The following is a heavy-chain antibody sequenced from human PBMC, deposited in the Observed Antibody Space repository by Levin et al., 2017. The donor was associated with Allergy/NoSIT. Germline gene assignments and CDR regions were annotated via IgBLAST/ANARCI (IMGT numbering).Heavy chain of an antibody. Sequence: LSLTCAASGFTFRHSSMNWVRQAPGKGLEWVSYVSSSGNTIYYADSVKGRFTISRDNAQNSLYLQMNSLRVDDTALYYCVRDGYSGDYFSNWGQGTLVTVSS. CDR3: VRDGYSGDYFSN. CDR1: GFTFRHSS. CDR2: VSSSGNTI. J-gene: IGHJ4*02. D-gene: IGHD1-26*01. V-gene: IGHV3-48*01.